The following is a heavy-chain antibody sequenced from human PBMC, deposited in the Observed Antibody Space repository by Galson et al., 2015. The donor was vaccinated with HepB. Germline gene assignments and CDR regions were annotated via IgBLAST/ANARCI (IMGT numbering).Heavy chain of an antibody. D-gene: IGHD3-10*01. J-gene: IGHJ6*02. CDR1: GFTFSIHG. CDR3: ARDENYGSGSLYKWPHYQYFYAMDV. V-gene: IGHV3-33*08. Sequence: SLRLSCDASGFTFSIHGMHWVRQAPGQGLEWVVVIWYDSGNEYYAHYVKRRFTISRDTSKNTLYLEMSSLRAEDTAVYYRARDENYGSGSLYKWPHYQYFYAMDVGGQGTTVTVSS. CDR2: IWYDSGNE.